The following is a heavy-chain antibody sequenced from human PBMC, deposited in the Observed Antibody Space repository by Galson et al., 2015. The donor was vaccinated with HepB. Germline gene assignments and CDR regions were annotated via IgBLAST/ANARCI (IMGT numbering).Heavy chain of an antibody. CDR1: GFTFSDYA. V-gene: IGHV3-23*01. CDR3: AKEYSSSWVGCYFDP. CDR2: IRGSGANT. D-gene: IGHD6-6*01. J-gene: IGHJ4*02. Sequence: SLRLSCAASGFTFSDYAMNWVRQAPGKGLEWVSAIRGSGANTFYADSVKGRFTMSRDNSKNMLYLQMNSLTAEDTAIYYCAKEYSSSWVGCYFDPWGQGTLVTVSS.